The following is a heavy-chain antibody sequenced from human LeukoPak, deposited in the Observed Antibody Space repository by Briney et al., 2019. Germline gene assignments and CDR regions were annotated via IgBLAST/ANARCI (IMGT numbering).Heavy chain of an antibody. V-gene: IGHV5-51*01. CDR2: IYPGDSDT. J-gene: IGHJ4*02. Sequence: GASLQISCKGSGYIFTSYWIGWVRQLPGKGLEWMGIIYPGDSDTRDSPSFQGQVTISADKSISTAYLQWSSLKASDTAMYYCARLGNPWIQLWPTSDYWGQGTLVTVSS. CDR1: GYIFTSYW. D-gene: IGHD5-18*01. CDR3: ARLGNPWIQLWPTSDY.